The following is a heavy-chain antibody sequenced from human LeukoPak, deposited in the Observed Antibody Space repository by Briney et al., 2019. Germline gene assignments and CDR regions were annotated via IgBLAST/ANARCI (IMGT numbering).Heavy chain of an antibody. J-gene: IGHJ4*02. CDR1: GFTFSNAW. CDR2: IKSKTDGGTT. Sequence: KAGGSLRLSCAASGFTFSNAWMSWVRQAPGKGLEWVGRIKSKTDGGTTDYAAPVKGRFTISRDDSKNTLYLQMNSLKTEDTAVYYCTTAAGPWSLDFDYWGQGTLVTVSS. D-gene: IGHD6-13*01. CDR3: TTAAGPWSLDFDY. V-gene: IGHV3-15*01.